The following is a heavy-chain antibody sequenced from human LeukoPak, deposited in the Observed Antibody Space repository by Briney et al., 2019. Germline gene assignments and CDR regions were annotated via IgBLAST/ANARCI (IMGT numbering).Heavy chain of an antibody. Sequence: GSLRLSCAASGFTVSSNYMSWVRQAPGKGLEWVSVIYSGGSTYYADSVKGRFTISRDNSKNTLYLQMNSLRVEDTAVYYCATDRATQYFDYWGQGTLVSVPS. V-gene: IGHV3-53*01. CDR1: GFTVSSNY. CDR3: ATDRATQYFDY. D-gene: IGHD2-15*01. CDR2: IYSGGST. J-gene: IGHJ4*02.